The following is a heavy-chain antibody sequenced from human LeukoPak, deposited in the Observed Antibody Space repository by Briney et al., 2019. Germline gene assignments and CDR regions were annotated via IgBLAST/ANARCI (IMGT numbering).Heavy chain of an antibody. CDR1: GGSISSFY. V-gene: IGHV4-59*01. J-gene: IGHJ6*04. D-gene: IGHD4-23*01. Sequence: PSETLSLTCTVSGGSISSFYWSWIRQPPGKGLEWIGYIYYSGSTNYNPSLKSRVTMSVDTSKNQFSLKLSSVTAADTAVYYCARGEYGGPPADVWGKGTTVTVSS. CDR2: IYYSGST. CDR3: ARGEYGGPPADV.